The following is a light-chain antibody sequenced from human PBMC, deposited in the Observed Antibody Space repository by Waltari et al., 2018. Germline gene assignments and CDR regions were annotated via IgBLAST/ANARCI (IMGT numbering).Light chain of an antibody. V-gene: IGKV3-11*01. CDR1: QRISNY. Sequence: EIVLTQSPATLSLSPGERATHSCRASQRISNYLAWYQQKPGLAPRLLIYDTSNRATGIPARFSGGGSGTDFTLTIISLAPEDFAVYYCQQRSSWPYTFGQGTKLEI. CDR2: DTS. CDR3: QQRSSWPYT. J-gene: IGKJ2*01.